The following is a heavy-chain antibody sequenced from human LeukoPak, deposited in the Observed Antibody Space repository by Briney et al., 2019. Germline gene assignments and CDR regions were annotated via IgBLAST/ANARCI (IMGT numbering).Heavy chain of an antibody. CDR3: ARPPRYCSSTSCSLTLDP. D-gene: IGHD2-2*01. V-gene: IGHV1-69*06. CDR2: IIPTFGTA. CDR1: GGTFSSYA. J-gene: IGHJ5*02. Sequence: ASVKVSCKASGGTFSSYAISWLRQSPGQGLEWMGGIIPTFGTANYAQKFQGRVTITADKSTSTAYMELSSLTSEDPAVYYCARPPRYCSSTSCSLTLDPWGQGPLVTVSS.